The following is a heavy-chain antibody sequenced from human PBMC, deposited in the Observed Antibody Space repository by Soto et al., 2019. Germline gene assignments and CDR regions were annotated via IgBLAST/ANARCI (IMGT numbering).Heavy chain of an antibody. J-gene: IGHJ6*02. CDR3: AREEIVLVPAAVYYYYGMDV. CDR1: GGSITSGGYY. Sequence: SETLSLTCTVSGGSITSGGYYWSWIRQHLGKGLEWIGYIYYSGFTYYNPSLKSRVTISVDTSKNQFSLKLSSVTAADTAVYYCAREEIVLVPAAVYYYYGMDVWGQGTTVTVSS. CDR2: IYYSGFT. D-gene: IGHD2-2*01. V-gene: IGHV4-31*03.